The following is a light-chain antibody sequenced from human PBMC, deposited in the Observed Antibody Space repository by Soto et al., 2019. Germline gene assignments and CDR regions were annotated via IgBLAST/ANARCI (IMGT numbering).Light chain of an antibody. V-gene: IGLV6-57*01. CDR2: EDN. Sequence: NFMLAQPHSVSESPGKTITISCTRSGGSIASNYVKWYQQRPGSSPTTVIYEDNQRPSGVPDRFSGSIDSSSNSASLTISGLKTEDEATYYCQSFDSSDQVFGGGTKLTVL. J-gene: IGLJ3*02. CDR3: QSFDSSDQV. CDR1: GGSIASNY.